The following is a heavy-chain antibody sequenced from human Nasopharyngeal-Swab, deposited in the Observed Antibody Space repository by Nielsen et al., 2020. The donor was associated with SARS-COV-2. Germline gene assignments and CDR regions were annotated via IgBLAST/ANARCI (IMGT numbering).Heavy chain of an antibody. CDR2: IHYTGNT. CDR3: AREVIEQAVSDAFDF. D-gene: IGHD3-16*02. CDR1: GGSLRSGGYF. V-gene: IGHV4-31*03. Sequence: SETLSLTCTVSGGSLRSGGYFWGWVRPHPGKGLEWIGYIHYTGNTYYNPSLESRLTISLDTSQNQFSLRLSSVTAADTAVYYCAREVIEQAVSDAFDFWGQGTMVTVSS. J-gene: IGHJ3*01.